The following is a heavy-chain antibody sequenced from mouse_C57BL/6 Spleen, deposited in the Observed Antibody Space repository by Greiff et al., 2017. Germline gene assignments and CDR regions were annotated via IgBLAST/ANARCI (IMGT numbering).Heavy chain of an antibody. V-gene: IGHV1-64*01. Sequence: QVQLQQSGAELVKPGASVKLSCKASGYTFTSYWMHWVKQRPGQGLEWIGMIHPNSGSTNYNEKFKSKATLTVDKSSSTAYMQLSSLTSEDSAVYYCARRRTAQATFYFDYWGQGTTLTVSS. J-gene: IGHJ2*01. D-gene: IGHD3-2*02. CDR3: ARRRTAQATFYFDY. CDR2: IHPNSGST. CDR1: GYTFTSYW.